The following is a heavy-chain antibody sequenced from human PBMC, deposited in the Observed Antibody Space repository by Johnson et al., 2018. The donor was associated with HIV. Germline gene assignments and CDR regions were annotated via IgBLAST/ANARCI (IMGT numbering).Heavy chain of an antibody. Sequence: QVQLVESGGGVVQPGRSLRLSCAASGFTFSTYGMHWVRQAPGKGLESVAVMWYDGSNKYYADSVKGRFTISRDNSKNTLYLQMNSLRAEDTAVYYCARESRTTVVIRGGAFDIWGQGTMVTVSS. CDR3: ARESRTTVVIRGGAFDI. V-gene: IGHV3-30*19. CDR1: GFTFSTYG. D-gene: IGHD4-23*01. J-gene: IGHJ3*02. CDR2: MWYDGSNK.